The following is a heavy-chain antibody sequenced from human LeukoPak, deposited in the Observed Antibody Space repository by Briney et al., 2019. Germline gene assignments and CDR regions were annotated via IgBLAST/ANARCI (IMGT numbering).Heavy chain of an antibody. J-gene: IGHJ4*02. CDR1: GFTVSSNY. CDR3: ARGRGYRDYDRPLDY. V-gene: IGHV3-53*01. Sequence: PGGSLRLSCAASGFTVSSNYMNWVRQAPGEGLEWVSVITSGGNTYYADSVKGRFTTSRDNSKNTLYVQMNSLRAEDTAIYYCARGRGYRDYDRPLDYWGQGTLVTVSS. D-gene: IGHD5-12*01. CDR2: ITSGGNT.